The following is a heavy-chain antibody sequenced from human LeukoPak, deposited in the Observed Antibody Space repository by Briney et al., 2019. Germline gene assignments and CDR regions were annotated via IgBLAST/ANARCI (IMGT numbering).Heavy chain of an antibody. J-gene: IGHJ4*02. CDR1: GFTFSTSV. D-gene: IGHD6-19*01. V-gene: IGHV3-30*02. Sequence: GGSLRLSCAASGFTFSTSVMHWVRQAPGKGLEWLSFIRFDGSEKYYADSVKGRFTISRDNSKNTLYLQMNSLRAEDTAVYYCARAVYSSGWYYFDYWGQGTLVTVSS. CDR2: IRFDGSEK. CDR3: ARAVYSSGWYYFDY.